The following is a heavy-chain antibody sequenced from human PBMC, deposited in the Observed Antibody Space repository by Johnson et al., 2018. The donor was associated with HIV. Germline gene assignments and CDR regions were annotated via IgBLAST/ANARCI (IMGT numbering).Heavy chain of an antibody. CDR3: ARGRPWGWEFRRDACDI. CDR2: INWNGGSI. CDR1: GFNFDDYA. D-gene: IGHD3-16*01. J-gene: IGHJ3*02. V-gene: IGHV3-20*04. Sequence: EVQLVESGGGVVRPGGSLRLSCAASGFNFDDYAMSWVRQVPGKGLEGVSGINWNGGSIGYADSVKGRFTISRDNAKKSLYMQMNSLRDEDTALYYCARGRPWGWEFRRDACDIWGQGTMVTVSS.